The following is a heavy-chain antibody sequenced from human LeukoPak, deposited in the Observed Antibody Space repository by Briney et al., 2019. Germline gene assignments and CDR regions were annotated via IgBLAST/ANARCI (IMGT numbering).Heavy chain of an antibody. J-gene: IGHJ2*01. Sequence: SETLSLTCAVSGGSISSGGYSWSWIRQPPGKGLEWIGYIYHSGSTYYSPSLKSRVTISVDRSKNQFSLKLSSVTAADTAVYYCASGIAAAGNWYFDLWGRGTLVTVSS. CDR1: GGSISSGGYS. D-gene: IGHD6-13*01. CDR2: IYHSGST. CDR3: ASGIAAAGNWYFDL. V-gene: IGHV4-30-2*01.